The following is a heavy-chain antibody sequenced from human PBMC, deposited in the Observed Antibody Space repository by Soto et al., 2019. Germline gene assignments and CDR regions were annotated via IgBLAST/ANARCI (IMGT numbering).Heavy chain of an antibody. CDR2: ISGSGGST. CDR3: ARSYSSSWPDYYYYGMDV. CDR1: GFTFSSYS. J-gene: IGHJ6*02. V-gene: IGHV3-23*01. D-gene: IGHD6-13*01. Sequence: GGSLTVSCGAAGFTFSSYSMSWVRQAPGKGLEWVSAISGSGGSTYYADSVKGRFTISRDNSKNTLYLQMNSLRAEDTAVYYCARSYSSSWPDYYYYGMDVWGQGTTVTVSS.